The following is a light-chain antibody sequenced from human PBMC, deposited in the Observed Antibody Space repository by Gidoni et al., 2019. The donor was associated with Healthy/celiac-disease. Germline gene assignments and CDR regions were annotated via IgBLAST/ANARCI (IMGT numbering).Light chain of an antibody. J-gene: IGKJ4*01. CDR2: AAS. CDR3: PQANSPLT. V-gene: IGKV1-12*01. CDR1: QGISSW. Sequence: DIQMTQSPSSVSASVGDRVTITCRASQGISSWLAWSQQKPGQAPKLLIYAASSLQSGVPSRFSGSGSGTDFTLTISSLQPEDFATYYCPQANSPLTFGGGTKVEIK.